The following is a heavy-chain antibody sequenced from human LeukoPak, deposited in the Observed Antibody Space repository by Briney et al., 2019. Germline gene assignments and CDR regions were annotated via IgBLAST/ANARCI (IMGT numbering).Heavy chain of an antibody. D-gene: IGHD3-10*01. CDR1: GGSISSYY. Sequence: PSETLSLTCTVSGGSISSYYWSWIRQPPGKGLEWIGYIYYSGSTNYNPSLKSRVTISVDTSKNQFSLKLSSMTAADTAVYYCARRGLLDLFDYWGQGTLVTVSS. CDR2: IYYSGST. J-gene: IGHJ4*02. V-gene: IGHV4-59*01. CDR3: ARRGLLDLFDY.